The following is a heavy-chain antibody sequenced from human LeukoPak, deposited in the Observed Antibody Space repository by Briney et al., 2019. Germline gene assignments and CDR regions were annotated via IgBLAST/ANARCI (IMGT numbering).Heavy chain of an antibody. CDR3: ARLDYPY. CDR1: GFTFSSYA. D-gene: IGHD3-16*01. Sequence: TGGSLRLSCAASGFTFSSYAMHWVRQAPGKGLEWVAVISYDGSNKYYADSVKGRFTISRDNSKNTLYLQMNSLRAEDTAVYYCARLDYPYWGQGTLVTVSS. J-gene: IGHJ4*02. CDR2: ISYDGSNK. V-gene: IGHV3-30*04.